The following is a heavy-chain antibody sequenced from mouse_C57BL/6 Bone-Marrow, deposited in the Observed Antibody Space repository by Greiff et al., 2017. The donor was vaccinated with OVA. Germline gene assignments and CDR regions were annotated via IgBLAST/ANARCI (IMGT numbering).Heavy chain of an antibody. D-gene: IGHD2-1*01. CDR1: GFTFTDYY. CDR2: IRHKANGYTT. J-gene: IGHJ2*01. V-gene: IGHV7-3*01. CDR3: ARGYGNYGY. Sequence: DVKLQESGGGLVQPGGSLSLSCAASGFTFTDYYMSWVRQPPGKALEWLGFIRHKANGYTTEYSVSVKGRFTISRDNSQSILYLQMNALRAEDSATYYCARGYGNYGYWGQGTTLTVSS.